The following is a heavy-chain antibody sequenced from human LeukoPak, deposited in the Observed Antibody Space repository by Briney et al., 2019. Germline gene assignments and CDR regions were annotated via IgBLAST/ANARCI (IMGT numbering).Heavy chain of an antibody. Sequence: AGGSLRLSCEGSAFIFSGHWMNWVRQTPGKGLEWVASIKEDGSERQYVDSVKGRFSISRDNTKGSLFLQLNSLRAEDTAVYYCARETSGSLGDYWGQGTLVTVSS. CDR3: ARETSGSLGDY. CDR1: AFIFSGHW. V-gene: IGHV3-7*01. J-gene: IGHJ4*02. D-gene: IGHD1-26*01. CDR2: IKEDGSER.